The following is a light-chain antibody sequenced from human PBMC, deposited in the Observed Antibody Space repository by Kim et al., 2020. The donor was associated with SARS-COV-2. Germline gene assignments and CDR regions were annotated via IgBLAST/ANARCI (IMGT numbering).Light chain of an antibody. CDR3: QQYKTYPFA. CDR1: QDITNH. V-gene: IGKV1-16*01. J-gene: IGKJ5*01. CDR2: AAS. Sequence: DIQMTQSPSSLSATVGDRVTITCRASQDITNHLIWFQQRPGKVPKSLIYAASSLQSGVPSRFSGSGYGTDFTLTISTLQPEDFATYYCQQYKTYPFAFGQGTRLEIK.